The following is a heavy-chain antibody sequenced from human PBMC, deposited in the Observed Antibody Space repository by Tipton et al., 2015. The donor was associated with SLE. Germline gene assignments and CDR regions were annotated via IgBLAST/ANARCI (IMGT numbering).Heavy chain of an antibody. D-gene: IGHD6-13*01. CDR1: GGSISSGSYY. CDR3: ARDKEGYSSSWYYFDY. Sequence: LRLSCTVSGGSISSGSYYWSWLRQPAGKGLEWIGHIYTSGGTNYNPSLKSRVTISVDTSKNQFSLKLSSVTAADTAVYYCARDKEGYSSSWYYFDYWGQGTLVTVSS. J-gene: IGHJ4*02. V-gene: IGHV4-61*09. CDR2: IYTSGGT.